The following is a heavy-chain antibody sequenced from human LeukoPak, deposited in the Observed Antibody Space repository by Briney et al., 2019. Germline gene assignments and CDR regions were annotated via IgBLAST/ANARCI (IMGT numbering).Heavy chain of an antibody. CDR1: GYTFTSYA. Sequence: ASVKVSCKASGYTFTSYAMNWVRQAPGQGLEWMGWINTNTGNPTYAQGFTGRFVFSLDTSVSTAYLQISSLKAEDTAVYYCAGEGTYYYGSGSYYPDYYYGMDVWGQGTTVTVSS. CDR3: AGEGTYYYGSGSYYPDYYYGMDV. CDR2: INTNTGNP. V-gene: IGHV7-4-1*02. D-gene: IGHD3-10*01. J-gene: IGHJ6*02.